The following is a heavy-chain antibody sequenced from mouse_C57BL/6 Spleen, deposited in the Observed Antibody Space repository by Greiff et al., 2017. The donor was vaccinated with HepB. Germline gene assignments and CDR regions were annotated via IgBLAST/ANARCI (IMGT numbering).Heavy chain of an antibody. Sequence: EVKLMESGPELVKPGASVKISCKASGYSFTDYNMNWVKQSNGKSLEWIGVINPNYGTTSYNQKFKGKATLTVDQSSSTAYMQLNSLTSEDSAVYYCARWDYYGSRGNYWGQGTTLTVSS. CDR1: GYSFTDYN. V-gene: IGHV1-39*01. D-gene: IGHD1-1*01. J-gene: IGHJ2*01. CDR3: ARWDYYGSRGNY. CDR2: INPNYGTT.